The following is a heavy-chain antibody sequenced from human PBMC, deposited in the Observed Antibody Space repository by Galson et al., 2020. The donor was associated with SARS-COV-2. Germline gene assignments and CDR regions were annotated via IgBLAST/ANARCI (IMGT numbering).Heavy chain of an antibody. V-gene: IGHV4-39*07. CDR3: ARDGTGSGNWFDP. D-gene: IGHD3-10*01. CDR2: IHYSGTT. CDR1: GGSISSTRYY. Sequence: SETLSLTCTVSGGSISSTRYYWGWIRQPPGKGLEWIGTIHYSGTTYYNPSLQSRITISVDTSKNQFSLKLNSVTAADTAVYYCARDGTGSGNWFDPWGQGTLVTVSS. J-gene: IGHJ5*02.